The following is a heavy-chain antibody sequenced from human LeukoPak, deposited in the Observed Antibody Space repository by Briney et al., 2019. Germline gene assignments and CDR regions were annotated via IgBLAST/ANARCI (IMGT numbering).Heavy chain of an antibody. Sequence: SVKVSCKASGVTFSSYAISWVRQAPGQGLERMGRIIPILGIANYAQKFQGRVTITADKSTSTAYMELSSLRSEDTAVYYCARDLQIYSSGWYFDYWGQGTLVTVSS. J-gene: IGHJ4*02. V-gene: IGHV1-69*04. CDR2: IIPILGIA. CDR3: ARDLQIYSSGWYFDY. D-gene: IGHD6-19*01. CDR1: GVTFSSYA.